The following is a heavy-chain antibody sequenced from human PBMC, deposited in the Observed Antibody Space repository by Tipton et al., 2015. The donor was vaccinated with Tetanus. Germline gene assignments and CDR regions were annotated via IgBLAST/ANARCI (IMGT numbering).Heavy chain of an antibody. J-gene: IGHJ6*02. CDR2: ISGSGGST. CDR1: GFTFNYYT. D-gene: IGHD3-16*02. V-gene: IGHV3-23*01. Sequence: GSLRLSCAASGFTFNYYTMNWVRQAPGKGLEWVSAISGSGGSTYYADSVKGRFTISRDNSKNTLYLQMNSLRAEDTAVYYCAKENGYNYYYYGMDVWGQGTTVTVSS. CDR3: AKENGYNYYYYGMDV.